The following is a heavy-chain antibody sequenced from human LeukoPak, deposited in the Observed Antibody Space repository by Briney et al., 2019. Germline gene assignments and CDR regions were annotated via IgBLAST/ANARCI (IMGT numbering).Heavy chain of an antibody. V-gene: IGHV3-11*01. J-gene: IGHJ4*02. CDR1: GFTFSDYY. CDR3: AGALEYPGTIDY. D-gene: IGHD2/OR15-2a*01. Sequence: PGRSLRLSCAASGFTFSDYYMSWIRQAPGKGLEWVSYISSSGSTIYYADSVKGRFTISRDNAKNSLYLQMNSLRAEDTAVYYCAGALEYPGTIDYWGQGTLVTVSS. CDR2: ISSSGSTI.